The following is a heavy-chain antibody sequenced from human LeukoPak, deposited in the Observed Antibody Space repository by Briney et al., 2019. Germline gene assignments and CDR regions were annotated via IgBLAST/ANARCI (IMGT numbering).Heavy chain of an antibody. Sequence: GGSLRLSCAASGFTVSSNYMSWVRQAPGKGLEWVSVIYSGGSTYYADSAKGRFTISRDNSKNTLYLQMNSLGAEDTAVYYCARDHRGPFPYGMDVWGQGTTVTVSS. CDR2: IYSGGST. D-gene: IGHD2-21*01. CDR3: ARDHRGPFPYGMDV. V-gene: IGHV3-53*01. J-gene: IGHJ6*02. CDR1: GFTVSSNY.